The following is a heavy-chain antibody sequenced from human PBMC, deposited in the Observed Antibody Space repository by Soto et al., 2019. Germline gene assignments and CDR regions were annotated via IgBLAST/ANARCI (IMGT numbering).Heavy chain of an antibody. CDR3: ARDWCSSTRCEYYYYYYYMDV. J-gene: IGHJ6*03. CDR1: GFTFSSYS. CDR2: ISSSSSTI. D-gene: IGHD2-2*01. Sequence: PGGSLRLSCAASGFTFSSYSMNWVRQAPRKGLEWVSYISSSSSTIYYADSVKGRFTISRDNAKNSLYLQMNSLRAEDTAVYYSARDWCSSTRCEYYYYYYYMDVWGKGTTVTAP. V-gene: IGHV3-48*04.